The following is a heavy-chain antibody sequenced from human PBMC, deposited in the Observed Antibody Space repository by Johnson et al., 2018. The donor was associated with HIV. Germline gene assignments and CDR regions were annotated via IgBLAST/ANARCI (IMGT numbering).Heavy chain of an antibody. CDR3: AKVRRGSSWYIAFDI. D-gene: IGHD6-13*01. J-gene: IGHJ3*02. V-gene: IGHV3-33*06. Sequence: QVQLVESGGGVVQPGRSLRLSCAASGFTFSSYALHWVRQAPGKGLDWVAVIWYDGSNKYYADSVKGRFTISRDNSKNTLYLQMNSLRAEDTAVYYCAKVRRGSSWYIAFDIWGQGTMVTVSS. CDR1: GFTFSSYA. CDR2: IWYDGSNK.